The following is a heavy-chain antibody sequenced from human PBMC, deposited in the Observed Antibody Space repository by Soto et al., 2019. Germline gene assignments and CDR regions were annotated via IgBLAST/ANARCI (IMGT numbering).Heavy chain of an antibody. CDR1: GGSISSYY. J-gene: IGHJ5*02. V-gene: IGHV4-59*01. Sequence: QVQLQESGPGLVKPSETLSLTCTVSGGSISSYYWSWIRQPPGKGLEWIGYIYYSGRTNYNPSIKSRVTISVDTSKNQFSLKLSSVTAADTAVYYCARDRDYYDSSGYYYQGGWFDPWGQGTLVTVSS. CDR2: IYYSGRT. CDR3: ARDRDYYDSSGYYYQGGWFDP. D-gene: IGHD3-22*01.